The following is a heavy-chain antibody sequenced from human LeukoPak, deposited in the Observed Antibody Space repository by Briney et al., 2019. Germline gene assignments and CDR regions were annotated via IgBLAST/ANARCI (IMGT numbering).Heavy chain of an antibody. CDR3: STFFMGAPN. V-gene: IGHV3-74*01. D-gene: IGHD1-26*01. CDR2: VNPDGSNT. CDR1: GFTFSSSW. J-gene: IGHJ4*02. Sequence: GGSLRLSRVASGFTFSSSWMHWVRQAPGKGLVWVSHVNPDGSNTAYADSVKGRFTISRDNAKNTLYLQMNSLRAEDTAVYYCSTFFMGAPNWGQGTLVTVSS.